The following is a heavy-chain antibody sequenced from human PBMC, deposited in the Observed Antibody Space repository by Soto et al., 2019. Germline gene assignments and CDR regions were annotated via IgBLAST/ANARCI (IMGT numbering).Heavy chain of an antibody. Sequence: SETLSLTCTVFGGSVSIGDYLWSWIRQRPGKGLEWIGNIHDSGNTYYNPSLKSRVTISLDTSKNQFSLKVTSMTAADTAVYFCARARGGDSGDYASLFDRWGQGNLVTVSS. D-gene: IGHD4-17*01. CDR1: GGSVSIGDYL. CDR2: IHDSGNT. CDR3: ARARGGDSGDYASLFDR. V-gene: IGHV4-30-4*01. J-gene: IGHJ5*02.